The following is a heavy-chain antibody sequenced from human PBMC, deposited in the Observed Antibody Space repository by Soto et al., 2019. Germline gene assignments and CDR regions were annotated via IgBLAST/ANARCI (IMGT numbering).Heavy chain of an antibody. J-gene: IGHJ4*03. CDR3: ARAVKLAVPAATGYFDF. CDR1: VFTFISYW. V-gene: IGHV3-7*03. D-gene: IGHD6-13*01. Sequence: GGSLRLSCESSVFTFISYWMSWVRQAPGKGLEWVANIKLDGSERYYVDSVRGRFTISRDNAKNSLFLQMDSLRAEDTAVYYCARAVKLAVPAATGYFDFWGQGTLVTVSS. CDR2: IKLDGSER.